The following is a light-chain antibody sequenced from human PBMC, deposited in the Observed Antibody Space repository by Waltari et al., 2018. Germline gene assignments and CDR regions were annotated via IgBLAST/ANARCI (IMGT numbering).Light chain of an antibody. CDR1: SGHSSYT. CDR3: QTWGTGIHVV. Sequence: QLVLTQSPSASASLGASVKLTCTLSSGHSSYTIAWHPQQPEKGPRYLMKVNSDGSHSKGDGIPDRFSGSSSGAERYLTIASLQSEDEADYYCQTWGTGIHVVFGGGTKLTVL. CDR2: VNSDGSH. J-gene: IGLJ2*01. V-gene: IGLV4-69*01.